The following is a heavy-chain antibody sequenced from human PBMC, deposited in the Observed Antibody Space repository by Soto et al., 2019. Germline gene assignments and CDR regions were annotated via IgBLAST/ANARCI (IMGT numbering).Heavy chain of an antibody. CDR1: GDSISGYTYF. Sequence: TETLALACSVAGDSISGYTYFWGWIRQPPVKGMEWIGNMFFRGNTYYNPSLKSRVSIVVETSRNQFSLRLSSMKAAETAVYYCVRHVRAFSGPGSYDFFDLWCQGILVTVS. CDR3: VRHVRAFSGPGSYDFFDL. J-gene: IGHJ4*02. CDR2: MFFRGNT. D-gene: IGHD3-10*01. V-gene: IGHV4-39*01.